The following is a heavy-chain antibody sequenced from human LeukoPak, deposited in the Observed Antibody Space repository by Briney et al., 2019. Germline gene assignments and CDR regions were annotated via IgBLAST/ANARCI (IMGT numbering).Heavy chain of an antibody. CDR1: GFTFSSYE. V-gene: IGHV3-48*03. CDR3: ASASPYYYGIDV. Sequence: GGSLRLSCAASGFTFSSYEMNWVRQAPGKGLEWVSYISSSGSTIYYADSVKGRFTISRDNAKNSLYLQMNSLRAEDTAVYYCASASPYYYGIDVWGQGTTVTVSS. J-gene: IGHJ6*02. CDR2: ISSSGSTI.